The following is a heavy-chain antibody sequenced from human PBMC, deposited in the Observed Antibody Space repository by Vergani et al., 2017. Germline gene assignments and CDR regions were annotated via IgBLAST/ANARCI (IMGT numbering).Heavy chain of an antibody. CDR2: LSASDRRT. CDR3: ARAYGRYDWFDY. V-gene: IGHV3-23*01. J-gene: IGHJ4*01. Sequence: EVQLLESGGDLIQPGGSLRLSCAASGFTFIMHAMSWVRQAPGKGLEWVSTLSASDRRTYYADSVKCRFTISRDNSKNTLFLHMNSLRPEDTAVYYCARAYGRYDWFDYWGQRTLVTVSS. D-gene: IGHD1-20*01. CDR1: GFTFIMHA.